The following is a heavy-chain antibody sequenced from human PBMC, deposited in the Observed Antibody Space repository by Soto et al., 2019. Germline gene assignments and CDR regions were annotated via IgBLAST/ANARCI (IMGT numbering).Heavy chain of an antibody. J-gene: IGHJ6*02. CDR1: GFTFSSYA. CDR2: ISGSGGST. D-gene: IGHD4-17*01. V-gene: IGHV3-23*01. Sequence: GGSLRLSWAASGFTFSSYAMSWVRQAPGKGLESVSAISGSGGSTYYADSVKSRVTISRDNPKNTLYLQMNSLRAEDTAVYYCAKTRDTTVRATDIWGQRNMVPVSS. CDR3: AKTRDTTVRATDI.